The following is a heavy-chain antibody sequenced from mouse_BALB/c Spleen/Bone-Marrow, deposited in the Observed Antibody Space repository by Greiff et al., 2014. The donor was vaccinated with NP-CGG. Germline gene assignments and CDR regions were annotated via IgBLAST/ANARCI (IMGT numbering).Heavy chain of an antibody. CDR2: ISSGSSTI. CDR1: GFTFSSFG. CDR3: ARGNYGFSFYYAVDY. D-gene: IGHD1-1*01. V-gene: IGHV5-17*02. Sequence: EVKLMESGGGLVQPGGSRKLSCAASGFTFSSFGMHWVRQAPEKGLEWVAYISSGSSTIYYADTVKGRFTISRDNPKNTLFLQMTSLRSEDTAMYYCARGNYGFSFYYAVDYWGQGTSVTVSS. J-gene: IGHJ4*01.